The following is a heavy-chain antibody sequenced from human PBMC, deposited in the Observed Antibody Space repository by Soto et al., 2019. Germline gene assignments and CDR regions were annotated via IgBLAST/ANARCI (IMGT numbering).Heavy chain of an antibody. D-gene: IGHD3-3*01. CDR3: ARTLWSLGYYFDC. CDR1: GFTVRSNY. CDR2: IYSGGST. Sequence: PGGSRRLSCAASGFTVRSNYMSWVRQAPGKGLEWVSGIYSGGSTYYADSVKCRFTISRDNSKNTLFLQMNSLSAEDTAVYYCARTLWSLGYYFDCWGQGTLVTVSS. J-gene: IGHJ4*02. V-gene: IGHV3-53*01.